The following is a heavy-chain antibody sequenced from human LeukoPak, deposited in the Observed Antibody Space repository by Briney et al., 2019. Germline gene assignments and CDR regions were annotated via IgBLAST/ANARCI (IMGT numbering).Heavy chain of an antibody. Sequence: SETLSLTCTVSGGSISSYYWSWIRQPPGKGLEWIGYIFYSGNTYYNPSLKSRVIISIDTSKYQFSLRLSSVTAADTAVYYCATTARHYSDYWGQGTLVTVSS. J-gene: IGHJ4*02. CDR2: IFYSGNT. CDR1: GGSISSYY. D-gene: IGHD6-6*01. CDR3: ATTARHYSDY. V-gene: IGHV4-59*06.